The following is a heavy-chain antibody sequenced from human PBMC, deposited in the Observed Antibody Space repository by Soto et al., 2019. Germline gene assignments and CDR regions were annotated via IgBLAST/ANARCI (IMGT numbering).Heavy chain of an antibody. V-gene: IGHV3-30-3*01. D-gene: IGHD4-17*01. CDR2: ISYDGSNK. CDR1: GFTFSSYA. Sequence: GGSLRLSCAASGFTFSSYAMHWVRQAPGKGLEWVAVISYDGSNKYYADSVKGRFTISRDNSKNTLYLQMNSLRAEDTAVYYCARVEGGDFYYYGMDVWGQGTTVTVSS. J-gene: IGHJ6*02. CDR3: ARVEGGDFYYYGMDV.